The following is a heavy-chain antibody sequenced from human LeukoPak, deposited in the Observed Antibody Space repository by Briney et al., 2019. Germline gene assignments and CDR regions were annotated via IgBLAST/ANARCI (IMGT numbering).Heavy chain of an antibody. Sequence: GGSLRLSCAASGFTFSSYAMTWVRQAPGKGLEWVSAISGRGDSTYYADSVKGRFTISRDNSKNTLSLQMNSLRAEDTAEYYCAKDLLVVAAIDAFDIWGQGTMVTVSS. CDR1: GFTFSSYA. V-gene: IGHV3-23*01. J-gene: IGHJ3*02. CDR2: ISGRGDST. D-gene: IGHD2-15*01. CDR3: AKDLLVVAAIDAFDI.